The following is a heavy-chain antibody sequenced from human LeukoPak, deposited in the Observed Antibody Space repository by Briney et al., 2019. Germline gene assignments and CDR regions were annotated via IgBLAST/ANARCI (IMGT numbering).Heavy chain of an antibody. Sequence: PGRSLRLFCAASGFTFSSYDMHWVRQAPGKGLEWVAVLWYDGNNRYYADSVKGRFTISRDNSKNTLYLQMNSLRAEDTAVYYCAGESAAGTCDYWGQGTLVTVSS. D-gene: IGHD6-13*01. CDR1: GFTFSSYD. CDR3: AGESAAGTCDY. CDR2: LWYDGNNR. J-gene: IGHJ4*02. V-gene: IGHV3-33*01.